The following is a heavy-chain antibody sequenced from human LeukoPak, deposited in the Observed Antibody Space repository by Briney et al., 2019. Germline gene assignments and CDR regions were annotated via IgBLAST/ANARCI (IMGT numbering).Heavy chain of an antibody. Sequence: GGSLRLSCAAYGFTFRSYSMNWVRQAPGKGLEWVSSISSSSSYIYYADSVKGRFTISRDNAKNSLYLQMNSLRAEDTAVYYCARDDYGGIDYWGQGTLVTVSS. CDR3: ARDDYGGIDY. D-gene: IGHD4-17*01. V-gene: IGHV3-21*01. J-gene: IGHJ4*02. CDR2: ISSSSSYI. CDR1: GFTFRSYS.